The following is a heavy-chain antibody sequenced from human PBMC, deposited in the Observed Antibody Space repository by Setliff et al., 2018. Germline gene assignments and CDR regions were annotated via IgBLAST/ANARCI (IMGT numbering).Heavy chain of an antibody. CDR3: ARAHRYFSDTSGYFYDQGRSAFDV. D-gene: IGHD3-22*01. CDR2: TNNDGSTI. V-gene: IGHV3-74*01. CDR1: GFSFSTYS. Sequence: PGGSLRLSCVVSGFSFSTYSMAWVRQAPGKGLVWVSRTNNDGSTINHADSVKGRFTISRDNAENSLYLQMNSLGAEDTALYYCARAHRYFSDTSGYFYDQGRSAFDVWGQGTMVTVSS. J-gene: IGHJ3*01.